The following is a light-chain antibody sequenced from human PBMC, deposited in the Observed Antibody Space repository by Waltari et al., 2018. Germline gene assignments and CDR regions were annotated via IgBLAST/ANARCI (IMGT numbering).Light chain of an antibody. J-gene: IGKJ2*01. V-gene: IGKV3-15*01. CDR2: GAL. CDR3: QQYNDWPYT. Sequence: TVMTQSPATLSVSPGERATLSCRASQSLSSNLAWYQHKPGQAPRLLIYGALTRATGIPARFSGSGSGTEFTLTISSMQSEDFAVYYCQQYNDWPYTFGQGTKLEIK. CDR1: QSLSSN.